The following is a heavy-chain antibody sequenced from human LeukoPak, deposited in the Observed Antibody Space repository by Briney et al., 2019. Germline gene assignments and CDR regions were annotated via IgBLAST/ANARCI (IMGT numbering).Heavy chain of an antibody. CDR3: ARRYGGNSWYFDY. CDR2: IFPGDSDT. Sequence: GGSLKISCNGSGYSFTSYWIGWVLQMPGKGLEWMGIIFPGDSDTRYSPSFQGQVTISADKSISTAYLQWSSLKASDTAMYYCARRYGGNSWYFDYWGQGTLVTVSS. CDR1: GYSFTSYW. V-gene: IGHV5-51*01. J-gene: IGHJ4*02. D-gene: IGHD4-23*01.